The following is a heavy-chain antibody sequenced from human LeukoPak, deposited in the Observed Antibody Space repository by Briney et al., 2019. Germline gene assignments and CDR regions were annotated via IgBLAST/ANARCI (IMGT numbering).Heavy chain of an antibody. V-gene: IGHV3-30*04. D-gene: IGHD2-2*01. CDR2: ISYDGSNK. CDR3: ARDQVPAAMLGPDY. J-gene: IGHJ4*02. CDR1: GFTFSSYA. Sequence: GGSLRLSCAASGFTFSSYAMHWVRQAPGKGLEGGAVISYDGSNKYYADSVKGRFTISRDNSKNTLYLQMNSLRAEDTAVYSCARDQVPAAMLGPDYWGQGTLVTVSS.